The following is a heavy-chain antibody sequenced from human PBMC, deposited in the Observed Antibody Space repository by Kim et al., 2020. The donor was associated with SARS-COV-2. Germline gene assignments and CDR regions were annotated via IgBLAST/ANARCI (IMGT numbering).Heavy chain of an antibody. CDR2: INPSGAFT. Sequence: ASVKVSCKASGFTFTNYFMHWVRQAPGQGLEWMGTINPSGAFTLFTQKYQGRVIITKDTSTSTVYMEVSSLRSEDTAVYFCARDAALIAAPQKNFDYWGQGTLVTVSS. CDR1: GFTFTNYF. J-gene: IGHJ4*02. D-gene: IGHD6-25*01. CDR3: ARDAALIAAPQKNFDY. V-gene: IGHV1-46*01.